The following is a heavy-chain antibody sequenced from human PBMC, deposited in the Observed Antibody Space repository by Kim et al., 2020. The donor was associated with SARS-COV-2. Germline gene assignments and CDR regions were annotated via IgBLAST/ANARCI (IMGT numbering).Heavy chain of an antibody. V-gene: IGHV5-10-1*01. Sequence: GESLKISCKGSGYSFTSYWISWVRQMPGKGLEWMGRIDPSDSYTNYSPSFQGHVTISADKSNSTAYLQWSSLKASDTAMYYCARQALALRFLEWSPSFAGMDVWGQGTTVTVSS. CDR3: ARQALALRFLEWSPSFAGMDV. CDR1: GYSFTSYW. D-gene: IGHD3-3*01. CDR2: IDPSDSYT. J-gene: IGHJ6*02.